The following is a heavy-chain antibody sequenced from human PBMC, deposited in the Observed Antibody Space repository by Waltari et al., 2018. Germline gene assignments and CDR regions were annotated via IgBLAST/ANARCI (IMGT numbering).Heavy chain of an antibody. Sequence: QVQLVQSGAEVKKPGSSVKVSCKASGGTFSSYAISCVRQAPGQGLEWMGGIIPILGIANYAPKFQGRVTITADESTSTAYMELSSLRSEDTAVYYCARESTAGPPGSGSYPHLDYWGQGTLVTVSS. J-gene: IGHJ4*02. CDR1: GGTFSSYA. CDR2: IIPILGIA. D-gene: IGHD3-10*01. CDR3: ARESTAGPPGSGSYPHLDY. V-gene: IGHV1-69*04.